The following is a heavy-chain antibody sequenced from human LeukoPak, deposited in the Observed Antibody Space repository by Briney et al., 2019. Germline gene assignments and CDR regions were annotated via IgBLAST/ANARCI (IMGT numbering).Heavy chain of an antibody. Sequence: PSETLSLTCTVSGGSISSSNYYWNWIRQPAGKGLEWIGRIYSSGSTNYNPSLKSRVTMSVDTSKNQFSLKLNSVTAADTAVYYCARAGEVWFDPWGQGTLVTVSS. CDR1: GGSISSSNYY. CDR2: IYSSGST. CDR3: ARAGEVWFDP. V-gene: IGHV4-61*02. J-gene: IGHJ5*02. D-gene: IGHD2-21*01.